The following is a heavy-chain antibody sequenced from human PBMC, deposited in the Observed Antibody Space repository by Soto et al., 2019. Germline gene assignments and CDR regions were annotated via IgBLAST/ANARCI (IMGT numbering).Heavy chain of an antibody. D-gene: IGHD3-3*01. CDR3: ARDTELRGRILGLVIMWKYNWSDT. CDR1: GYTFTKYY. Sequence: QVQLVQSGTEVKKPGASLKISCKTSGYTFTKYYMHWMRQAPGQGLEWMGIINPSGGATSYAQKFLGRVSMISDTSSKASCMELSDLRSEDMSVYYCARDTELRGRILGLVIMWKYNWSDTWGQGTLVTVSS. V-gene: IGHV1-46*03. J-gene: IGHJ5*02. CDR2: INPSGGAT.